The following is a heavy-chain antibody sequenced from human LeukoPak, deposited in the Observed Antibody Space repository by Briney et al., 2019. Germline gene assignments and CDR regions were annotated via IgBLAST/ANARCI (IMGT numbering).Heavy chain of an antibody. D-gene: IGHD6-13*01. Sequence: ASVTVSCRASGYTFTGYYMHWVRQAPGQGLEWMGWINPNSGGTNYAQKFQGRVTMTRDTSISTAYMELSRLRSDDTAVYYCARPAAAGRGIFDYWGQGTLVTVSS. CDR3: ARPAAAGRGIFDY. CDR2: INPNSGGT. CDR1: GYTFTGYY. J-gene: IGHJ4*02. V-gene: IGHV1-2*02.